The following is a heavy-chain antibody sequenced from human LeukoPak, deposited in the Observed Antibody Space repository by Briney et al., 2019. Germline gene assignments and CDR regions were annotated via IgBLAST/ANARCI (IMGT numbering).Heavy chain of an antibody. Sequence: GGSLRLSCVASGFTFGRYSMNWVRQAPGKGLEWVSSISTSSIYIYYADSVKGRFTISRDNAKNSLYLQMNSLRAEDTAVYYCARRGKWFGEFDYWGQGILVTVSS. V-gene: IGHV3-21*01. CDR2: ISTSSIYI. CDR1: GFTFGRYS. D-gene: IGHD3-10*01. J-gene: IGHJ4*02. CDR3: ARRGKWFGEFDY.